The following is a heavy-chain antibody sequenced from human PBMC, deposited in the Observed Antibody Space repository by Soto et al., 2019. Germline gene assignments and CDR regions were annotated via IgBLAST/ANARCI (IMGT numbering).Heavy chain of an antibody. J-gene: IGHJ4*02. CDR1: GYTLTELS. D-gene: IGHD3-10*01. CDR2: FDPEDGET. Sequence: GASVKVSCKVSGYTLTELSMHWVRQAPGKGLEWMGGFDPEDGETIYAQRFQGRVTMTEDTSTDTAYMELSSLRSEDTAVYYCATDRMVRGVNRGPHTPNPLNSLDYWGQGTLVTVSS. CDR3: ATDRMVRGVNRGPHTPNPLNSLDY. V-gene: IGHV1-24*01.